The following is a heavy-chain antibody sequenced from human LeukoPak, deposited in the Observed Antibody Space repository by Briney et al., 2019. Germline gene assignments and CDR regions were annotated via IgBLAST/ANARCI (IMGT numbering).Heavy chain of an antibody. Sequence: PSETLSLTCAVYGGSFSGYYWSWIRQPPGKGLEWIGEINHSGSTNYNPSLKSRVTISVDTSKNQFSLKLSSVTAADTAVYYCARAYAYDSSGSPIFDYWGQGTLVTVSS. J-gene: IGHJ4*02. D-gene: IGHD3-22*01. CDR1: GGSFSGYY. V-gene: IGHV4-34*01. CDR3: ARAYAYDSSGSPIFDY. CDR2: INHSGST.